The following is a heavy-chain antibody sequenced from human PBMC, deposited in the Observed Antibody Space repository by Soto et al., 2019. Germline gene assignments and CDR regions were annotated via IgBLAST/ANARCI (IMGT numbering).Heavy chain of an antibody. CDR2: IYYSGST. CDR3: ARAVASQLVLYWFDP. Sequence: QVQLQESGPGLVKPSQTLSLTCTVSGGSISSGGYYWSWIRQHSGKGLEWIGYIYYSGSTYYNPSLKSRVTISVDTSKNQFSLKLSSVTAADTAVYYCARAVASQLVLYWFDPWGQGTLVTVSS. J-gene: IGHJ5*02. CDR1: GGSISSGGYY. D-gene: IGHD6-6*01. V-gene: IGHV4-31*03.